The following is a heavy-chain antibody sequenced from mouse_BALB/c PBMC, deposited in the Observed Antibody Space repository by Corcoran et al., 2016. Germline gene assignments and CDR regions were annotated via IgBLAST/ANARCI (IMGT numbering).Heavy chain of an antibody. Sequence: EVQLQQSGPELVKPGASVKMSCKASGYTFTDYYMKWVQQSHGKSLEWIGDINPNNGDTGYNQKFKGKATLTVDKSSSTAYMQLNSLTSEDSAVYYCARDCDWYFDVWGAGTTVTVSS. J-gene: IGHJ1*01. V-gene: IGHV1-26*01. CDR1: GYTFTDYY. CDR2: INPNNGDT. CDR3: ARDCDWYFDV.